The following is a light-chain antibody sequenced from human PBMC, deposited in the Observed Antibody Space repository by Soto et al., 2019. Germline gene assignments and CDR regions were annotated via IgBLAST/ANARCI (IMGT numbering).Light chain of an antibody. Sequence: EIVITQSPATLSVSQGERATLSCRASQSVSSNYLAWCQQRPGQAPRLLIYGASTRATGIPARFSGSGSGTEFTLTISSLQSEDFAVYYCQQYNNWPLTFGGGTKVDIK. V-gene: IGKV3D-15*01. CDR2: GAS. CDR1: QSVSSN. J-gene: IGKJ4*01. CDR3: QQYNNWPLT.